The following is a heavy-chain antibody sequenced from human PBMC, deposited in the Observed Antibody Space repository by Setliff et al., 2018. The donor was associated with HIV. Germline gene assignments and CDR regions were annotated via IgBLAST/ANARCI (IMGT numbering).Heavy chain of an antibody. CDR3: ARQGGYNSPLMV. CDR2: IFDSGTT. J-gene: IGHJ4*02. V-gene: IGHV4-59*08. CDR1: GGSITSYY. Sequence: PSETLSLTCTVSGGSITSYYWNWIRQSPGKGLEWIGYIFDSGTTKYNPSVTSRVTISVDASKNQFLLQLISVTAADTAVYYCARQGGYNSPLMVWGQGKLVTVSS. D-gene: IGHD3-10*01.